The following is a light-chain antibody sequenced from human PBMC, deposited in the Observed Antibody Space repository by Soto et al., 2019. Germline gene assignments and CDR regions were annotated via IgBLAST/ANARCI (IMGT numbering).Light chain of an antibody. J-gene: IGKJ5*01. Sequence: PGESAALSCRASQPVSSNFLAWYQQKPGQAPRLLIYGVSSRASGIPDRFFGSGSGTDFTLTINRLEPEGFAVYYCQQYANSPITFGQGTRLEIK. CDR2: GVS. CDR3: QQYANSPIT. CDR1: QPVSSNF. V-gene: IGKV3-20*01.